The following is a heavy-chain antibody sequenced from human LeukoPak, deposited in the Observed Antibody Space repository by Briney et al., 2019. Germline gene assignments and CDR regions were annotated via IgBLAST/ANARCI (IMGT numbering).Heavy chain of an antibody. J-gene: IGHJ4*02. D-gene: IGHD3-10*01. CDR2: ISRSGSTI. V-gene: IGHV3-11*04. Sequence: PGGSLRLSCAASGFTFSDYYMSWIRQAPGKGLEWVSYISRSGSTIYYADSVKGRFTISRDNAKNSLYLQMNSLRAENTAVYYCARMYYVRGVLFYYFDYWGQGTLVTVSS. CDR1: GFTFSDYY. CDR3: ARMYYVRGVLFYYFDY.